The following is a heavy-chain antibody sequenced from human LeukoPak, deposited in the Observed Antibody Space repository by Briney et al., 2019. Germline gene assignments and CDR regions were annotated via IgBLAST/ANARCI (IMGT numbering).Heavy chain of an antibody. V-gene: IGHV6-1*01. CDR2: TYYRSKWYN. Sequence: SQTLSLTCAISGDSVSSNSAAWNWIRQSPSRGLEWLGRTYYRSKWYNDYAVSVKSRITINPDTSKNQFSLQLNSVTPEDTAVYYCARAIPSSGWSSGALPHFDYWGQGTLVTVSS. CDR3: ARAIPSSGWSSGALPHFDY. D-gene: IGHD6-19*01. J-gene: IGHJ4*02. CDR1: GDSVSSNSAA.